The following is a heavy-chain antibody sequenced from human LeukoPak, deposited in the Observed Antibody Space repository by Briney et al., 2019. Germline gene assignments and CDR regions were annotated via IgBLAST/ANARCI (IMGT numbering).Heavy chain of an antibody. D-gene: IGHD2-21*02. V-gene: IGHV3-53*01. Sequence: GGSLRLSCAASGFTFDDYGMSWVRQAPGKGLEWVSVLYRDGSTYYSDSVKGRFTISRDNSKNTLYLQMNSLRAEDTAVYYCARDSGDGDYTPDMDVWGKGTTVTVSS. CDR3: ARDSGDGDYTPDMDV. CDR1: GFTFDDYG. CDR2: LYRDGST. J-gene: IGHJ6*03.